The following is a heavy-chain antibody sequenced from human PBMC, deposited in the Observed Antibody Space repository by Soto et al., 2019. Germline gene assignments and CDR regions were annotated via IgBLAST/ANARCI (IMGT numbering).Heavy chain of an antibody. CDR2: IYYSGST. D-gene: IGHD4-17*01. CDR1: GGSISSGGYY. V-gene: IGHV4-31*03. Sequence: SATLSLTCTVSGGSISSGGYYWSWIRQHPGKGLEWIGYIYYSGSTYYNPSLKSRVTISVDTSKNQFSLKLSSVTAADTAVYYCASRTRLAEEGDYGDYDGKGGLALDVWGKGTTVTVSS. J-gene: IGHJ6*04. CDR3: ASRTRLAEEGDYGDYDGKGGLALDV.